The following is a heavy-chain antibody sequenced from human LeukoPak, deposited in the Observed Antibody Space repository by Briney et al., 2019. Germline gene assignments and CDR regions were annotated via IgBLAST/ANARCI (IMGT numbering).Heavy chain of an antibody. Sequence: PGGSLRLSCAASGFTISSPPMSWVRQAPGKGLEWVSTISGSAGSGGSGGSTYYADSVKGRFTISRDNSKNTLYLQMNSLRAEDTAVYYCARAPMVRGIGYYFDCWGQGTLVTVSS. CDR1: GFTISSPP. CDR2: ISGSAGSGGSGGST. V-gene: IGHV3-23*01. J-gene: IGHJ4*02. CDR3: ARAPMVRGIGYYFDC. D-gene: IGHD3-10*01.